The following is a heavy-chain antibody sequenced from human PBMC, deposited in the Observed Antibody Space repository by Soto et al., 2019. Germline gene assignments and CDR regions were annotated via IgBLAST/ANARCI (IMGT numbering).Heavy chain of an antibody. Sequence: QVQLVQSGAEVKKPGASVTVSCQASGYTFTSYAMHWVRQAPGQRLEWMGWINAGNGNTKYSQKFQGRVTITRDTSASTAYMELSSLRSEDTAVYYCARDRMNMADGWGQGTTVTVSS. J-gene: IGHJ6*02. V-gene: IGHV1-3*01. CDR3: ARDRMNMADG. CDR1: GYTFTSYA. CDR2: INAGNGNT. D-gene: IGHD3-10*01.